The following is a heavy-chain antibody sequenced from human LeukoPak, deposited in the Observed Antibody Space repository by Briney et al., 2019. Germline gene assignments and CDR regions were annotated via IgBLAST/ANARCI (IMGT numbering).Heavy chain of an antibody. J-gene: IGHJ4*02. CDR3: AKCGGSVSSRCSTFDC. D-gene: IGHD3-10*01. V-gene: IGHV3-23*01. CDR1: GFTFTNYA. CDR2: ISGNSGAT. Sequence: PGGSLRLSCAASGFTFTNYAMSWVRQAPGKGLEWVSTISGNSGATYYADSVKGRFTISRDNSKNTLYLQMNNLRAEDTAVYHCAKCGGSVSSRCSTFDCRGQGTLVTVSS.